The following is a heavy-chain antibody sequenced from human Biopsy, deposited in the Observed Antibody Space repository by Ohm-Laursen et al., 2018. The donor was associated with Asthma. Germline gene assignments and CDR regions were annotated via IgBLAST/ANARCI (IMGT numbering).Heavy chain of an antibody. CDR1: GGTFSNFA. V-gene: IGHV1-69*13. D-gene: IGHD6-19*01. CDR3: ARCQVGYSSGWSLLLKKIYYSGMDV. Sequence: SVKVSCKVPGGTFSNFAISWVRQAPGQGLEWLGGIMTVFGTTNYAQKFQGRVTITADESTSTAYMEVTSLRPEDTAIYYCARCQVGYSSGWSLLLKKIYYSGMDVWGQGTAVTVSS. J-gene: IGHJ6*02. CDR2: IMTVFGTT.